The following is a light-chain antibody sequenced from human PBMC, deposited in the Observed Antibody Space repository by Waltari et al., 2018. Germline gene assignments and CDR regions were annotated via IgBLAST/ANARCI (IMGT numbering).Light chain of an antibody. CDR2: WAS. J-gene: IGKJ1*01. Sequence: DIVMTQSPDSLALSLGERATINCRSNQSLLFSTNHKNYLAWYQKKPGQPPTLLIYWASTRDSGVPDRFSGSGSGTDFTLTISGLQAEDVAVYYCQQYFTTPRAFGQGTKVEIK. V-gene: IGKV4-1*01. CDR3: QQYFTTPRA. CDR1: QSLLFSTNHKNY.